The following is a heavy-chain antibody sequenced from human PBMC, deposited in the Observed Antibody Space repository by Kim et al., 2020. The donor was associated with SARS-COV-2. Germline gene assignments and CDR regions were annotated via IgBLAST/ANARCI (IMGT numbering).Heavy chain of an antibody. V-gene: IGHV4-31*03. CDR2: IYYSGST. Sequence: SETLSLTCTVSGGSISSGGYYWSWIRQHPGKGQEWIGYIYYSGSTYYNPSLKSRVTISVDTSKNQFSLKLSSVTAADTAVYYCARYHDSSGYYYDLNGNWFDPWGQGTLVTVSS. CDR1: GGSISSGGYY. CDR3: ARYHDSSGYYYDLNGNWFDP. D-gene: IGHD3-22*01. J-gene: IGHJ5*02.